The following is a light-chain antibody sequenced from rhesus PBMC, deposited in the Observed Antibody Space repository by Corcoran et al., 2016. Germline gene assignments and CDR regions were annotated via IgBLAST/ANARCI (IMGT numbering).Light chain of an antibody. V-gene: IGKV1S14*01. J-gene: IGKJ4*01. CDR1: QAIRNY. CDR2: YAS. Sequence: DIQMTQSPSSLSASVGHTVTITCRTSQAIRNYLARSQQNPGKAPKPLIYYASNLESGGQSRVSRSGSGTHFTLTISRLQPEDFATYYCQQHNSYPLTFGGWTKVALK. CDR3: QQHNSYPLT.